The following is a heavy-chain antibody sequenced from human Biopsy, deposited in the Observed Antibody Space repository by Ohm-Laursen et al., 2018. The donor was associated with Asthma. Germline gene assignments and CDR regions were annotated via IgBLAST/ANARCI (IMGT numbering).Heavy chain of an antibody. D-gene: IGHD2-2*01. V-gene: IGHV1-69*01. CDR3: ARKAGSCISRTCYSLDF. Sequence: GSSVKVSCKSLGGTFNTYVIGWVRQAPGQGLEWMGGINSVFGTTTYPQKSQDRATITADDSTSTVYMELSSLRSEDTAVYYCARKAGSCISRTCYSLDFWGQGTLVTVSS. J-gene: IGHJ4*02. CDR1: GGTFNTYV. CDR2: INSVFGTT.